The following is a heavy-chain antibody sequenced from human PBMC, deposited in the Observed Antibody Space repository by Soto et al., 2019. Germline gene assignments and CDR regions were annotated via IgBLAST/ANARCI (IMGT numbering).Heavy chain of an antibody. CDR1: GGSISSSNW. CDR2: IYHSGST. Sequence: QVQLQESGPGLVKPSGTLSLTCAVSGGSISSSNWWSWVRQPPGKGLEWIGEIYHSGSTNYNPSLKSRVTISVDKCKNQFSLKLSSVTAADTAVYYCARGVVYYDFWSGYHNWFDPWGQGTLVTVSS. CDR3: ARGVVYYDFWSGYHNWFDP. J-gene: IGHJ5*02. D-gene: IGHD3-3*01. V-gene: IGHV4-4*02.